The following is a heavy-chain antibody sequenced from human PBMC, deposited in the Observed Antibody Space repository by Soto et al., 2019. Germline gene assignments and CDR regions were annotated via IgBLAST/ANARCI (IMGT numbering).Heavy chain of an antibody. CDR3: ARHHGPATSENWFDP. CDR1: GYTFFTYD. Sequence: QVHLVQSGVEVKTPGASVKVSCQASGYTFFTYDISWVRQAPGQGLEWMGWISTYSRATEYAQMFQGRLTMTTDTSTTAAYLQLRSLSSDDTAVYYCARHHGPATSENWFDPWGQGTLVTVSS. J-gene: IGHJ5*02. V-gene: IGHV1-18*01. CDR2: ISTYSRAT. D-gene: IGHD4-17*01.